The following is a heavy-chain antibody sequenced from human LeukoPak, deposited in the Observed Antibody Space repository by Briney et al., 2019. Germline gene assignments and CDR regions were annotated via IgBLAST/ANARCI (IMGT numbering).Heavy chain of an antibody. CDR1: GFTFSSYD. D-gene: IGHD6-19*01. CDR2: ISYDGSNK. V-gene: IGHV3-30*18. J-gene: IGHJ4*02. Sequence: GGSLRLSCAASGFTFSSYDMHWVRPAPGKGLEWVAIISYDGSNKYYADSVKGRFTISRDNSKNTLYLQMSSLRAEDTAVYYCAKGYSSGWSFDYWGQGTLVTVSS. CDR3: AKGYSSGWSFDY.